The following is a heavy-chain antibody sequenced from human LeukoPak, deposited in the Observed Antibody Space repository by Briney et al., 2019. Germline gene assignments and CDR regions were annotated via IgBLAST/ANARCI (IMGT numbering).Heavy chain of an antibody. J-gene: IGHJ6*03. CDR1: GGSISSYY. V-gene: IGHV4-59*01. CDR3: GTEVRGGYYSSSSCRGDYYYYYMDV. Sequence: PSETLSLTCTVSGGSISSYYWSWIRQPPGKGLEWIGYVYYSGSTNYNPSLKSRVTISVDTSKNQFSLKLSSVTAADTALYYCGTEVRGGYYSSSSCRGDYYYYYMDVWGKGTTVTVSS. D-gene: IGHD2-2*01. CDR2: VYYSGST.